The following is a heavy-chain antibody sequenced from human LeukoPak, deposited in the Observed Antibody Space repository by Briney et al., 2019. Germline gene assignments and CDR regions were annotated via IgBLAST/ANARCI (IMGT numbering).Heavy chain of an antibody. CDR2: ISGSGGST. Sequence: GGSLRLSCAASGFTFSSYGMSWVRQAPGKGLEWVSAISGSGGSTYYADSVKGRFTISRDNSKNTLYLQMNSLRAEDTAFYYCAKSSAQYYFDSWGQGTLVTVSS. CDR3: AKSSAQYYFDS. CDR1: GFTFSSYG. J-gene: IGHJ4*02. D-gene: IGHD3-10*01. V-gene: IGHV3-23*01.